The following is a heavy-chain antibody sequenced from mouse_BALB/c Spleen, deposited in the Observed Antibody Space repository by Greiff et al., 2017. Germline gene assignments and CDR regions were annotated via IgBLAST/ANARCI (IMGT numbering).Heavy chain of an antibody. D-gene: IGHD3-3*01. J-gene: IGHJ2*01. CDR2: IRNKANGYTT. Sequence: EVQLVESGGGLVQPGGSLRLSCATSGFTFTDYYMSWVRQPPGKALEWLGFIRNKANGYTTEYSASVKGRFTISRDNSQSILYLQMNTLRAEDSATYYCARDGTSCFDYWGQGTTLTVSS. V-gene: IGHV7-3*02. CDR1: GFTFTDYY. CDR3: ARDGTSCFDY.